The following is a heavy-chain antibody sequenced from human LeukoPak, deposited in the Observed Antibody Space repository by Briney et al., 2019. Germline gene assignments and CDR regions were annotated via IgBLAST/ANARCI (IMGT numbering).Heavy chain of an antibody. J-gene: IGHJ5*02. V-gene: IGHV1-2*02. CDR1: GYMFTDYY. CDR3: ARGEDYGDYGNWFDP. CDR2: IYPNSGGT. Sequence: ASVKVSCKASGYMFTDYYIHWVRQAPGQGLEWMGWIYPNSGGTNYAQKSQGRVTMTRDTSINTAYMELSRLRSDDTAVYYCARGEDYGDYGNWFDPWGQGTLVTVSP. D-gene: IGHD4-17*01.